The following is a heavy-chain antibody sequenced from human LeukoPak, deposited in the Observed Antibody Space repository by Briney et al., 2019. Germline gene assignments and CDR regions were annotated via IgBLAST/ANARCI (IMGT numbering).Heavy chain of an antibody. CDR2: ISGSGGST. CDR3: AKDPGLSSYFDY. Sequence: GGSLRLSCAASGFTFSSYWMHWVRQAPGKGLVWVSAISGSGGSTYYADSVKGRFTISRDNSKNTLYLQMNSLRAEDTAVYYCAKDPGLSSYFDYWGQGTLVTVSS. V-gene: IGHV3-23*01. J-gene: IGHJ4*02. CDR1: GFTFSSYW.